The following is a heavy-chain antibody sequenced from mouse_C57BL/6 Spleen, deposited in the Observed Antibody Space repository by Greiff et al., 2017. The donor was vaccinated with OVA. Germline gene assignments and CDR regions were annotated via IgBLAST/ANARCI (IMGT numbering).Heavy chain of an antibody. J-gene: IGHJ3*01. CDR3: ARSGYDYGPFAY. V-gene: IGHV1-55*01. Sequence: VQLQQPGAELVKPGASVKMSCKASGYTFTSYWITWVKQRPGQGLEWIGDIYPGSGSTNYNEKFKSKATLTVDTSSSTAYMQLSSLTSEDSAVYYCARSGYDYGPFAYWGQGTLVTVSA. CDR2: IYPGSGST. CDR1: GYTFTSYW. D-gene: IGHD2-4*01.